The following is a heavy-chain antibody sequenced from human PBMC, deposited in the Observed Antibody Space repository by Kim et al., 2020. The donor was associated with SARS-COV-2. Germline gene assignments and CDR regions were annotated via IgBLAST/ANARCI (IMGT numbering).Heavy chain of an antibody. J-gene: IGHJ4*02. CDR3: ARATRTGGLPGIAVAQGDY. CDR2: ISAYNGNT. V-gene: IGHV1-18*01. CDR1: GYTFTSYG. D-gene: IGHD6-19*01. Sequence: ASVKVSCKASGYTFTSYGISWVRQAPGQGLEWMGWISAYNGNTNYAQKLQGRVTMTTDTSTSTAYMERRSLRSDDTAVYYCARATRTGGLPGIAVAQGDYWGQGTLVTVSA.